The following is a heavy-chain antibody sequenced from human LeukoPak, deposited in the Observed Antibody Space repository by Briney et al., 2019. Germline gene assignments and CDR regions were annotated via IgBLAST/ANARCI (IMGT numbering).Heavy chain of an antibody. Sequence: ASVKVSCKAAGYNFPAYFMHWVRQAPGQGLEWMGRINPNGGDTNYAQKFQGRVTMASDTSISTAYMELNSLMSDDKAVYYCVRVGFTTSWSNFDYWGQGTLVTVSS. V-gene: IGHV1-2*06. CDR1: GYNFPAYF. CDR3: VRVGFTTSWSNFDY. CDR2: INPNGGDT. J-gene: IGHJ4*02. D-gene: IGHD2-2*01.